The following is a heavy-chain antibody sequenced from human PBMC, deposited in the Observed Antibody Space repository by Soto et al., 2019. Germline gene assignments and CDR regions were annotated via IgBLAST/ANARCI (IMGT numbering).Heavy chain of an antibody. D-gene: IGHD2-21*01. Sequence: GGSLRLSCVASGFTFSSYAMSWVRQVPGKGLEWVSTISDAAGSAYYVDSVKGRFTISRDNARNTLSLQMNSLRADDTAVYYCARLSGDHSAFFSYGMDAWGQGTTVTVSS. V-gene: IGHV3-23*01. CDR1: GFTFSSYA. CDR2: ISDAAGSA. J-gene: IGHJ6*02. CDR3: ARLSGDHSAFFSYGMDA.